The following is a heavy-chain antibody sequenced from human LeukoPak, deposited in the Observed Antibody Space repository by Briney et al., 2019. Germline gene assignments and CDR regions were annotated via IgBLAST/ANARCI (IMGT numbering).Heavy chain of an antibody. CDR1: GVSISSYY. CDR3: ARGESGYDPIDY. CDR2: IYYSGST. J-gene: IGHJ4*02. Sequence: SETLSLTCTVSGVSISSYYWSWLRQPPGKGLEWIGYIYYSGSTNYNPSLKSRVTISVDTSKTQFSLKLSSVTAADTAVYYCARGESGYDPIDYWGQGTLVTVSS. D-gene: IGHD5-12*01. V-gene: IGHV4-59*01.